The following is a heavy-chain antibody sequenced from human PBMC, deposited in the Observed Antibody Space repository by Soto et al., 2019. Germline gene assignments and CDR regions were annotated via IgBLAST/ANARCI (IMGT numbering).Heavy chain of an antibody. Sequence: GGSLRLSFAASGFTFSDYYMSWIRQAPGKGLEWVSYISSSGSTIYYADSVKGRFTISRDNAKNSLYLQMNSLRAEDTAVYYCARGYSYGYRVAAAEEFDYWGQGTLVTVSS. V-gene: IGHV3-11*01. CDR1: GFTFSDYY. CDR3: ARGYSYGYRVAAAEEFDY. J-gene: IGHJ4*02. CDR2: ISSSGSTI. D-gene: IGHD5-18*01.